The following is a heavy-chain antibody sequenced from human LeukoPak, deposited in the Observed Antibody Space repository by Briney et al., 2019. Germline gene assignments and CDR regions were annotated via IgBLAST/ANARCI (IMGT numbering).Heavy chain of an antibody. CDR1: GFTFSSYA. Sequence: GGSLRLSCAASGFTFSSYAMHWVREAPGKGLEYVSAMSSNGGTTDYANSVKGRFTISRDNSKNTLYLQMGSLRAEDMAVYYCARVGDVGPFDYWGQGTLVTVSS. CDR2: MSSNGGTT. V-gene: IGHV3-64*01. J-gene: IGHJ4*02. D-gene: IGHD1-26*01. CDR3: ARVGDVGPFDY.